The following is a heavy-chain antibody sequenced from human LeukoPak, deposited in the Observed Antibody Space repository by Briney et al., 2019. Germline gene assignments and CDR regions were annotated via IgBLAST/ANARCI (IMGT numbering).Heavy chain of an antibody. CDR2: IYYSGST. D-gene: IGHD3-10*01. J-gene: IGHJ3*02. CDR1: GGSISSYY. CDR3: AKTMVRGVDAFDN. Sequence: SETLSLTCTVSGGSISSYYWSWIRQPPGKGLEWIGYIYYSGSTNYNPSLKSRVTISVDTSKNQFSLKLSSVTAADTAVYYCAKTMVRGVDAFDNWAKGQWSPSLQ. V-gene: IGHV4-59*01.